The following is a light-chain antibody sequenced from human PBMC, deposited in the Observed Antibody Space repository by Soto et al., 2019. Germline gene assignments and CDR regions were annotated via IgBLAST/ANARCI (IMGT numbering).Light chain of an antibody. J-gene: IGKJ4*01. Sequence: EIVMTQSPATRSVSPGERATLSCRASQSGSSNLAWYQQKPGQAPRLLIYGASTRATGIPARFSGSGSGKEFTLTISSLQSEDFAVYYCQQYNNWPPLTFGGGTNVEIK. CDR3: QQYNNWPPLT. V-gene: IGKV3-15*01. CDR1: QSGSSN. CDR2: GAS.